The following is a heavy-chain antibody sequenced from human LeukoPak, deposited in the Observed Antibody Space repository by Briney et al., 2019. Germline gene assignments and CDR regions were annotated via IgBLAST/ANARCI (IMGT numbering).Heavy chain of an antibody. V-gene: IGHV3-23*01. D-gene: IGHD2-21*01. CDR2: TSSSDAGT. CDR3: AKAPVTSCRGAYCYPFDA. Sequence: GGSLRLSCAASGFTLSTYAMSWVRQTPGKGLEWVAATSSSDAGTYHADSVRGRFTISRDNSKNTLYLQMNSLRAEDAAVYFCAKAPVTSCRGAYCYPFDAWGQGTLVTVSS. CDR1: GFTLSTYA. J-gene: IGHJ4*02.